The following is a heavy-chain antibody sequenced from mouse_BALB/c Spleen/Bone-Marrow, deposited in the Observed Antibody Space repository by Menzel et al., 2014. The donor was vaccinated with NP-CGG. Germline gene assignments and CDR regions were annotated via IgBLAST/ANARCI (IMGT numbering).Heavy chain of an antibody. Sequence: VQGVESGAELERPGSSVKISCTASGYAFSSHWMNWVKQRHGQGLEWIGQIYPGDGDTNYNGKFKGKATLTADKSSSTAYMQLSSLTSEDSAVYFCARQYGNYFDYWGQGTTLTASS. D-gene: IGHD2-10*02. CDR1: GYAFSSHW. V-gene: IGHV1-80*01. CDR3: ARQYGNYFDY. CDR2: IYPGDGDT. J-gene: IGHJ2*01.